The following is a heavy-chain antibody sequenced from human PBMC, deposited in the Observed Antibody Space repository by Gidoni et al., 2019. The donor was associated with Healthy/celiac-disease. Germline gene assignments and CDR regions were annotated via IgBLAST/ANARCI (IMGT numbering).Heavy chain of an antibody. D-gene: IGHD5-18*01. CDR2: IYYSGST. CDR3: ARVQGSYGYRYYYYYMDV. Sequence: QVQLQESGPGLVKPSQTLSLTCTVSGGSISSGDSYWSWIRQPPGKGLEWIGYIYYSGSTYYNPSLKSRVTISVDTSKNQFSLKLSSVTAADTAVYYCARVQGSYGYRYYYYYMDVWGKGTTVTVSS. V-gene: IGHV4-30-4*01. J-gene: IGHJ6*03. CDR1: GGSISSGDSY.